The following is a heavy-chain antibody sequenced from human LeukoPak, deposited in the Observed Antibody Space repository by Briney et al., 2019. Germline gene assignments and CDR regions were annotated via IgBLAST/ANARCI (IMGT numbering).Heavy chain of an antibody. V-gene: IGHV4-59*08. D-gene: IGHD4-17*01. CDR2: TYYSGRT. J-gene: IGHJ4*02. Sequence: SETLSLTCTVSGGSISSYSWSWIRQPPGKGLEWIGHTYYSGRTNYNPSLKSRVTISVDTSKNQFSLKLSSVTAADTAVYSCARGHHYGDYFDYWGQGALVTVSS. CDR3: ARGHHYGDYFDY. CDR1: GGSISSYS.